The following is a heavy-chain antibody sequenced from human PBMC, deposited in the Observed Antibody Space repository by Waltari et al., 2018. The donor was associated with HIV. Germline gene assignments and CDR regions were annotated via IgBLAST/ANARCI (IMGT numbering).Heavy chain of an antibody. D-gene: IGHD2-21*02. Sequence: QVQLVESGGGVVQPGGSLRLSCAASGFTFSSYGMHWVRQGLGKGLERVAFMRYDGSNKYYADSVKGRFTISRDNSKNTLYLQMNSLRAEDTAVYYCAKEKVVVTATPYYYDGMDVWGQGTTVTVSS. CDR2: MRYDGSNK. J-gene: IGHJ6*02. CDR3: AKEKVVVTATPYYYDGMDV. CDR1: GFTFSSYG. V-gene: IGHV3-30*02.